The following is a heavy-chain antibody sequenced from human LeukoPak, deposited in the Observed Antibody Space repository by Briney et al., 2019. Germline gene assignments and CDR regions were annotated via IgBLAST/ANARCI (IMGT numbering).Heavy chain of an antibody. V-gene: IGHV3-23*01. J-gene: IGHJ4*02. Sequence: GGSLRLSCAASGFTFSNFAMIWVRQAPGKGLEWISVIGSDSGGIQYADSVKGRFTISRDNSKNTLHLQMNSLRADDTALYYCAKYRTTSAPPRNFDYWAREPWSPSP. D-gene: IGHD1-14*01. CDR1: GFTFSNFA. CDR2: IGSDSGGI. CDR3: AKYRTTSAPPRNFDY.